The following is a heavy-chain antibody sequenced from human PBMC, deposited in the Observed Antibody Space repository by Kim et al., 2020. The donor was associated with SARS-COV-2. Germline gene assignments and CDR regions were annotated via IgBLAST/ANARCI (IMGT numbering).Heavy chain of an antibody. J-gene: IGHJ6*03. CDR2: ISGDGRT. CDR1: GFIFDDYDYA. Sequence: GGSLRLSCAASGFIFDDYDYAMNWVRQAPGKGLEWVSFISGDGRTYYAASVRGRFTITTDNSRNSLDLQMNSLRTEDTALYYCVKDEESNWWWNYYMGVWSKGTTVTVSS. D-gene: IGHD2-8*02. CDR3: VKDEESNWWWNYYMGV. V-gene: IGHV3-43*02.